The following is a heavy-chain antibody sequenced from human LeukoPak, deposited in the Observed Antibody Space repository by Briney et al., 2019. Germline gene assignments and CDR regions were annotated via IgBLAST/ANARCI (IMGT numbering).Heavy chain of an antibody. CDR1: GFIVSSKY. D-gene: IGHD6-19*01. V-gene: IGHV3-66*01. Sequence: GGSLRLSCAVSGFIVSSKYMSWVRQAPGKGLEWVSIIFSGDSTYYADSVKGRFTISRDNSKNTVYLQMNSLRAEDTAVYYCARVGAVAAADCWGQGTLVTVSS. CDR3: ARVGAVAAADC. CDR2: IFSGDST. J-gene: IGHJ4*02.